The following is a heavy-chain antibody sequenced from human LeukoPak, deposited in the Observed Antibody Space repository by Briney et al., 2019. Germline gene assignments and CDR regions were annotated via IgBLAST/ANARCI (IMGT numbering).Heavy chain of an antibody. V-gene: IGHV3-23*01. D-gene: IGHD3-10*01. CDR3: AKGGLLLWFGGSDY. CDR2: ISGSGGST. CDR1: GFTFSSYG. J-gene: IGHJ4*02. Sequence: GGSLRLSCAASGFTFSSYGMSWVRQAPGKGLEWVSAISGSGGSTYYADSVKGRFTIPRDNSKNTLYLQMNSLRAEDTAVYYCAKGGLLLWFGGSDYWGQGTLVTVSS.